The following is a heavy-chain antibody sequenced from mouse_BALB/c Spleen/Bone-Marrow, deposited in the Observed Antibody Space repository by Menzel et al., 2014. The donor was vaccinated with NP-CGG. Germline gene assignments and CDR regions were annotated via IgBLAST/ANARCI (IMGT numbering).Heavy chain of an antibody. V-gene: IGHV4-1*02. CDR2: INPDSSTI. Sequence: EVKLVESGGGLVQPGGSLKLSCAASGFDFSRFWMSWVRQAPGKGLEWIGEINPDSSTISYTPSLKDKFIISRDNAKNTLYLQMSKVRSEDTVLYYCARPHYYGYFAYWGQGTLVTVSA. J-gene: IGHJ3*01. D-gene: IGHD1-2*01. CDR3: ARPHYYGYFAY. CDR1: GFDFSRFW.